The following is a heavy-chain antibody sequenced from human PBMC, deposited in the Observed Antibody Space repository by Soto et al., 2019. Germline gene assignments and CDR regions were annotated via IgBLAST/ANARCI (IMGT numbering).Heavy chain of an antibody. D-gene: IGHD2-15*01. CDR2: IRAKTNNYAT. CDR3: TADVEYCSGGTCYYFYYYIDV. Sequence: PGGSLRLSCAASGFTFGDSAIHWVRQASGKGLEWVGRIRAKTNNYATSYGDSVKGRFTISRDDSKNTAYLNMTSLKPVDRAVYFCTADVEYCSGGTCYYFYYYIDVWGKGTTVTVSS. CDR1: GFTFGDSA. J-gene: IGHJ6*03. V-gene: IGHV3-73*01.